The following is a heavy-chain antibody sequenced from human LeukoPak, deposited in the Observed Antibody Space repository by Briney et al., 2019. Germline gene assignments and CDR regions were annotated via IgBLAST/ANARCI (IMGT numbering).Heavy chain of an antibody. D-gene: IGHD2-21*01. J-gene: IGHJ6*03. CDR3: ARDHIPYYYYMDV. Sequence: SSETLSLTCTVSGGSISSYYWSWIRQPPGKGLEWIGYIYYSGSTNYNPSLKSRVTISVDTSKNQFSLKLSSVTAADTAVYYCARDHIPYYYYMDVWGKGTTVTVSS. V-gene: IGHV4-59*01. CDR2: IYYSGST. CDR1: GGSISSYY.